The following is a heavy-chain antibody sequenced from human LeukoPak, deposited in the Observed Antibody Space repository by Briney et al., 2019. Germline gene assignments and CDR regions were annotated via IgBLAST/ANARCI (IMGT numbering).Heavy chain of an antibody. CDR1: GFTFGGYG. D-gene: IGHD1-14*01. CDR2: IAYDGSRA. V-gene: IGHV3-33*01. Sequence: GGSLRLSCAGSGFTFGGYGMHWFRQTPGKGLEWVAVIAYDGSRAFYADSVKGRFTISRDNSKNTMSVQMDDLRAEDTAVYYCTRYNNDHFDYWGQGTLVTVSS. CDR3: TRYNNDHFDY. J-gene: IGHJ4*02.